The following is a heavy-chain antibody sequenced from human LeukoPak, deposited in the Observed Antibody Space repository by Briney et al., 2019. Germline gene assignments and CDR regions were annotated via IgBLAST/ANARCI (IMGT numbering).Heavy chain of an antibody. J-gene: IGHJ4*02. CDR3: ARSYYYDSSHTVDY. V-gene: IGHV3-33*01. CDR1: GFTFSSYG. CDR2: VWYDGSNK. Sequence: GRSLRLSCAASGFTFSSYGMHWVRQAPDKGLEWVAVVWYDGSNKYYADSVKGRFTISRDNSKNTLYLQMNSLRAEDTAVYYCARSYYYDSSHTVDYWGQGTLVTVPS. D-gene: IGHD3-22*01.